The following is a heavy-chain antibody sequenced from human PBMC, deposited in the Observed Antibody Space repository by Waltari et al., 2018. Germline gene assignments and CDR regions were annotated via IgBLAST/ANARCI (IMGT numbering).Heavy chain of an antibody. CDR2: IWYDGSNK. D-gene: IGHD5-12*01. CDR3: AKDQVCGYDYFYYYYMDV. V-gene: IGHV3-33*06. CDR1: GFTFSSYG. Sequence: QVQLVESGGGVVQPGRSLRLSCAASGFTFSSYGMHWVRQAPGKGLEWVAVIWYDGSNKYYADSVKGRFTISRDNSKNTLYLQMNSLRAEDTAVYYCAKDQVCGYDYFYYYYMDVWGKGTTVTVSS. J-gene: IGHJ6*03.